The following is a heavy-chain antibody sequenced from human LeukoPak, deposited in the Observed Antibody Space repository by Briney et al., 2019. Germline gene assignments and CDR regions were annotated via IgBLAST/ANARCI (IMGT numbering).Heavy chain of an antibody. J-gene: IGHJ4*02. CDR3: ARDGGYDILTGYYSFDY. V-gene: IGHV4-34*01. CDR1: GGSFSDYC. Sequence: KPSETLSLTCAVYGGSFSDYCWIWIRQPPGKGLEWIGEINHSGNTNYNPSLKSRVTISVDTSKKHFSLRLSSVTAADTAVYYCARDGGYDILTGYYSFDYWGQGTLVTVSS. CDR2: INHSGNT. D-gene: IGHD3-9*01.